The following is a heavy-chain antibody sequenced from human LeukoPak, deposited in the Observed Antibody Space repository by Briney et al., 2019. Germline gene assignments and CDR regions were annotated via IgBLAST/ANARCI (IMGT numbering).Heavy chain of an antibody. V-gene: IGHV7-4-1*02. CDR1: GYTFTSYA. D-gene: IGHD3-10*01. Sequence: ASVRVSYRACGYTFTSYAMNWVRQAPGERGEGMGWINTKTGNPTYAQGFTARFVFSLDTSVSTAYLQISSLKAEDTAVYYCARDYLVRGVKTRSFDYWGQGTLVTVSS. CDR3: ARDYLVRGVKTRSFDY. CDR2: INTKTGNP. J-gene: IGHJ4*02.